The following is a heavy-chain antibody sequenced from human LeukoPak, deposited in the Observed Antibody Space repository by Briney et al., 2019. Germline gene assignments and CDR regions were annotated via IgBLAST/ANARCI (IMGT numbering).Heavy chain of an antibody. CDR3: AKSSGFYESSGSDWGYGMDV. CDR2: TSYDGGEK. D-gene: IGHD3-22*01. J-gene: IGHJ6*02. V-gene: IGHV3-30*18. Sequence: AGRSLRLSCAASGFTFSLFGMHWVRQAPGKGLEWLAVTSYDGGEKYYADSVKGRFTISRDNSKNTLYLQMNSLRAEDTAVYYCAKSSGFYESSGSDWGYGMDVWGRGTTVTVSS. CDR1: GFTFSLFG.